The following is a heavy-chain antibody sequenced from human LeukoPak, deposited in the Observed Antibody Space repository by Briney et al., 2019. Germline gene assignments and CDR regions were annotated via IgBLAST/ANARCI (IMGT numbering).Heavy chain of an antibody. J-gene: IGHJ6*03. CDR1: GFTFSSYT. V-gene: IGHV3-21*01. Sequence: PGGSLRVSCAASGFTFSSYTMNWVRQAPGKGLEWVSSISSSSSYIYYADSVKGRFTISRDNAKNSLYLQMNSLRAEDTAVYYCARERSYYYYMDVWGKGTTVTVSS. CDR3: ARERSYYYYMDV. CDR2: ISSSSSYI.